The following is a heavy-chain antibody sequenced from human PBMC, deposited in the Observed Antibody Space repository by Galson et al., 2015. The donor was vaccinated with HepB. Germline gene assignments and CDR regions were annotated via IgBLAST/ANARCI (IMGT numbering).Heavy chain of an antibody. CDR3: ARATVTTS. Sequence: FLRLSCAASGFTVSSNYMSWVRQAPGKGLEWVSVIYSGGSTYYADSVKGRFTISRDNSKNTLYLQMNSLRAEDTAVYYCARATVTTSWGQGTLVTVSS. V-gene: IGHV3-66*01. CDR1: GFTVSSNY. CDR2: IYSGGST. J-gene: IGHJ4*02. D-gene: IGHD4-17*01.